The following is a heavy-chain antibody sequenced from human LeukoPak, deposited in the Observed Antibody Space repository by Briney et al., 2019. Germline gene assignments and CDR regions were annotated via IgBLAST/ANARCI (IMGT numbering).Heavy chain of an antibody. D-gene: IGHD1-7*01. CDR1: GGSIDTNY. CDR3: ARDRYGTTGY. J-gene: IGHJ4*02. Sequence: PSETLSLTCSVSGGSIDTNYWTWIRQPPGKGLEWIGYIYYSGSTNYNPSLKSRVTISKDTSKNQFFLKLTSVTAADTAVYYCARDRYGTTGYWGQGILVTVSS. V-gene: IGHV4-59*01. CDR2: IYYSGST.